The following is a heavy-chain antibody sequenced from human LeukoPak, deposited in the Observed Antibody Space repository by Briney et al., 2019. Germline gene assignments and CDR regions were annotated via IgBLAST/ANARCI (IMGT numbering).Heavy chain of an antibody. D-gene: IGHD3-9*01. Sequence: GGSLRLSCEASGFTFSSYNMSWVRQAPGKGLEWVSYISSSSSIIYFAAAVRGRFTVSRDNAKNSLFLQMGSLRAEDTAVYYCARGSDTYHYYYMDVWAKGPRSPSP. CDR1: GFTFSSYN. CDR2: ISSSSSII. V-gene: IGHV3-48*04. CDR3: ARGSDTYHYYYMDV. J-gene: IGHJ6*03.